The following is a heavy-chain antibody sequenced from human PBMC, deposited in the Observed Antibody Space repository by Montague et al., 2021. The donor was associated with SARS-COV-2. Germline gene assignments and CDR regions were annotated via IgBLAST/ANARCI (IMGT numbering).Heavy chain of an antibody. Sequence: TLSLTCTVSGASITSGSYYWSWIRQPAGTRLEWIGRKYTTGSTNYDPSLKSRVAISVDTSKNQFSLKLSSVTAADTAVYYCARAGEQLVRGRWYFDYWGQGILVTASP. J-gene: IGHJ4*02. CDR2: KYTTGST. CDR1: GASITSGSYY. CDR3: ARAGEQLVRGRWYFDY. D-gene: IGHD6-6*01. V-gene: IGHV4-61*02.